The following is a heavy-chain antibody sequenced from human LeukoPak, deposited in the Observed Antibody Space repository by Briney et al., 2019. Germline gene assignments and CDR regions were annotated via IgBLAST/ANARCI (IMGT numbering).Heavy chain of an antibody. V-gene: IGHV3-11*01. CDR3: ARRGYSSGHNWFDP. Sequence: PGGSLRLSCAASGFTFSDYYMSWIRQAPGKGLEWVSYISSSGSTIYYADSVKGRFTTSRDNAKNSLSLQMNSLRAEDTAVYYCARRGYSSGHNWFDPWGQGTLVTVSS. CDR1: GFTFSDYY. D-gene: IGHD5-18*01. CDR2: ISSSGSTI. J-gene: IGHJ5*02.